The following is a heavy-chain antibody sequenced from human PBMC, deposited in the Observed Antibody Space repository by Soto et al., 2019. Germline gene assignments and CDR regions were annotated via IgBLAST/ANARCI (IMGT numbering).Heavy chain of an antibody. V-gene: IGHV3-74*01. J-gene: IGHJ6*02. CDR2: INSDGSST. CDR1: GFTFSSYW. CDR3: ASVESYGEHYYYYYGMDV. D-gene: IGHD4-17*01. Sequence: EVQLVESGGGLVQPGGYLRLSCAASGFTFSSYWMHWVRQAPGKGLVWVSRINSDGSSTTYADSVKCRFTITRDNAKNTLYLQMNSLRAEDTVVYYCASVESYGEHYYYYYGMDVWGQGTTVTVSS.